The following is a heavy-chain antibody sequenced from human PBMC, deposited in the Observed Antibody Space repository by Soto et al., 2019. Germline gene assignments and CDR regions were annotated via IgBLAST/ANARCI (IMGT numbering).Heavy chain of an antibody. V-gene: IGHV3-33*01. CDR1: GFSFSSYG. Sequence: QVQLVESGGGVVQSGSSLRLSCAGSGFSFSSYGMHWVRQAPGKGLEWVAIVYNDGSNKYYGDSVKGRFTISRDNSRTSVFLQMNSLRADDTAVYYCARDANLGFSSSWFMDYWGQGTRVTVSS. CDR2: VYNDGSNK. D-gene: IGHD6-13*01. CDR3: ARDANLGFSSSWFMDY. J-gene: IGHJ4*02.